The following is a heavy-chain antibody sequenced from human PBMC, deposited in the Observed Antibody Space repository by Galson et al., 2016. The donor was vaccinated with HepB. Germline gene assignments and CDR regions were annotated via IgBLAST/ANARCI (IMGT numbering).Heavy chain of an antibody. CDR1: GYTFTSYG. J-gene: IGHJ4*02. V-gene: IGHV1-18*01. CDR3: ARDGKLYDFWSGYYLDY. CDR2: LSTYTGNT. D-gene: IGHD3-3*01. Sequence: QSGAAVKKPGASVKVSCKASGYTFTSYGISWVRQAPGQGLEWMGWLSTYTGNTNYAQQLQGRVTMTTDTSTSTAYMELRSLRSDETAVYYCARDGKLYDFWSGYYLDYWGQGTLITVSS.